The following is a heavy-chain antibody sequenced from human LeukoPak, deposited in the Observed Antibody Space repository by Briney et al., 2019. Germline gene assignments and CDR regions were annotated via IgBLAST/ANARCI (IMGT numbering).Heavy chain of an antibody. CDR1: GYSISSGYH. J-gene: IGHJ5*02. Sequence: SETLSLTCGVSGYSISSGYHWGWIRQPPGKGLEWIASFYHSGSTYYNPSLKSRVTISVDTSENQFSLKLSSVTAADTAVYYCARVFYSSSWYWFDPWGQGTLVTVSS. CDR3: ARVFYSSSWYWFDP. V-gene: IGHV4-38-2*01. CDR2: FYHSGST. D-gene: IGHD6-13*01.